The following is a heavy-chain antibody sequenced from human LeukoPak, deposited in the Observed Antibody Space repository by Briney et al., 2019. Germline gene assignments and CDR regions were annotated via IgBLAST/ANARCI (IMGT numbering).Heavy chain of an antibody. CDR2: ISGSGGST. J-gene: IGHJ4*02. CDR3: ARGRWVYDSSGFYSDY. D-gene: IGHD3-22*01. V-gene: IGHV3-23*01. CDR1: GFPFSSYA. Sequence: GSLRLSCSASGFPFSSYAMSWVRQAPGKGLEWVSAISGSGGSTYYADSVKGRFTISRDNSKNTLYLQMNSLRAEDTAVYYCARGRWVYDSSGFYSDYWGQGTLVTVSS.